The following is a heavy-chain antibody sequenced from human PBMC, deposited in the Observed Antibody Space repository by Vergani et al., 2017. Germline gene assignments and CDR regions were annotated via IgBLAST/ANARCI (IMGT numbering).Heavy chain of an antibody. CDR2: IIPILGIA. CDR1: GGTFSSYT. D-gene: IGHD4-23*01. J-gene: IGHJ4*02. CDR3: AKDHGGAEAYYFDY. Sequence: QVQLVQSGAEVKKPGSSVKVSCKASGGTFSSYTISWVRQAPGQGLEWMGRIIPILGIANYAQKFQGRVTITADKSTSTAYMELSSLRSEDTAVDYCAKDHGGAEAYYFDYWGQGTLVTVSS. V-gene: IGHV1-69*08.